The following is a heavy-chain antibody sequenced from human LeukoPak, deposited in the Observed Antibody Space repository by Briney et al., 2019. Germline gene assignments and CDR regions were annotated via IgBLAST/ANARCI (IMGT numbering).Heavy chain of an antibody. V-gene: IGHV3-30-3*01. CDR2: ISFDGDNE. CDR1: GFTFSNYA. Sequence: PGGSLRLSCATSGFTFSNYAIHWVRQAPGKGLEWVADISFDGDNEYYADSVRGRFMIARGNSKNTVYLQMNSLTIEDTAVYYCAREPSGNFGQLVSSAEYFQHWGQGTRVTVSS. D-gene: IGHD5/OR15-5a*01. J-gene: IGHJ1*01. CDR3: AREPSGNFGQLVSSAEYFQH.